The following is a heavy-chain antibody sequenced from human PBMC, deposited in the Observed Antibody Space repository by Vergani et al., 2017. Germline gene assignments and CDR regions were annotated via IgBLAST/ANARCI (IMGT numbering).Heavy chain of an antibody. J-gene: IGHJ4*02. Sequence: QVQLVQSGAEVKKPGSSVKVSCKASGGTFSSYAISWVRQAPGQGLEWMGGIIPIFGTANDAQKFQGRVTITADESTSTAYMELSSLRSEDTAVYYCAGGGYYYDSSGYYYQVLFDYWGQGTLVTVSS. D-gene: IGHD3-22*01. CDR2: IIPIFGTA. CDR1: GGTFSSYA. V-gene: IGHV1-69*12. CDR3: AGGGYYYDSSGYYYQVLFDY.